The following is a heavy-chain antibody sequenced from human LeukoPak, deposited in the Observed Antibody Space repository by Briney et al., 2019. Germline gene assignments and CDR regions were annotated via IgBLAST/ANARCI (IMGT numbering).Heavy chain of an antibody. D-gene: IGHD6-13*01. CDR1: GYTFTGYY. CDR2: INPNSGGT. V-gene: IGHV1-2*02. CDR3: ARDGGSSSWAQYYMDV. J-gene: IGHJ6*03. Sequence: GASVKVSCKASGYTFTGYYMHWVRQAPGQGLEWMGWINPNSGGTNYAQKFQGRVTMTRDTSISTAYMEPSRLRSDDTAVYYCARDGGSSSWAQYYMDVWGKGTTVTISS.